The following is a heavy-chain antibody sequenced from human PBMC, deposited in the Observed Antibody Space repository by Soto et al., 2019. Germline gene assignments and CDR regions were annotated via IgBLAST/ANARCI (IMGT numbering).Heavy chain of an antibody. CDR2: ITNSGAGT. D-gene: IGHD2-21*01. V-gene: IGHV3-23*01. J-gene: IGHJ4*02. CDR1: GFTFSTYA. CDR3: AKANLHRRGFQDY. Sequence: EVQLLESGGGLVQPGGSLRLSCAASGFTFSTYAMSWVRQAPGKGLEWVSTITNSGAGTYYADSVKGRLTISRDNSKNTLSLQINSLRAEDTAVYYCAKANLHRRGFQDYWGQGTLVTVSS.